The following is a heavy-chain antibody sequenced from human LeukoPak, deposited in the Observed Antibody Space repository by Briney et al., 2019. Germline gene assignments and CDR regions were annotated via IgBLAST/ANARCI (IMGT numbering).Heavy chain of an antibody. V-gene: IGHV3-33*08. J-gene: IGHJ6*02. CDR2: IWYDGSNK. D-gene: IGHD6-13*01. CDR1: GFTVSSNY. CDR3: ARGYSSSWYREPYGMDV. Sequence: GGSLRLSCAASGFTVSSNYMSWVRQAPGKGLEWVAVIWYDGSNKYYADSVKGRFTISRDNSKNTLYLQMNSLRAEDTAVYYCARGYSSSWYREPYGMDVWGQGTTVTVSS.